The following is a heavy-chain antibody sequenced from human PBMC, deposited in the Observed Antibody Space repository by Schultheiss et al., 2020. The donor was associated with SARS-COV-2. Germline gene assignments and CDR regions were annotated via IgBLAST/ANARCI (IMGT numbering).Heavy chain of an antibody. Sequence: GGSLRLSCAASGFTVSSNYMSWVRQAPGKGLEWVSVIYSGGSTYYADSVKGRFTISRDNSKNTLYLQMNSLRAEDTAVYYCARYRPPGESSFDPWGQGTLVTVSS. V-gene: IGHV3-53*01. CDR3: ARYRPPGESSFDP. D-gene: IGHD3-10*01. CDR2: IYSGGST. J-gene: IGHJ5*02. CDR1: GFTVSSNY.